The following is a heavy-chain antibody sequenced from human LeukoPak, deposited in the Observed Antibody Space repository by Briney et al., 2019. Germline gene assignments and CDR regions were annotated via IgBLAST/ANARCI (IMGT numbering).Heavy chain of an antibody. V-gene: IGHV4-30-4*01. CDR2: IYYSGST. CDR1: GGSISSGDYY. J-gene: IGHJ4*02. Sequence: KPSETLSLTCTVSGGSISSGDYYWSWIRQPPGKGLEWIGYIYYSGSTYYNPSLKSRVTISVDTSKNQFSLKLSSVTAADTAVYYCARETTVTTFDYWGQGTLVTVSS. D-gene: IGHD4-17*01. CDR3: ARETTVTTFDY.